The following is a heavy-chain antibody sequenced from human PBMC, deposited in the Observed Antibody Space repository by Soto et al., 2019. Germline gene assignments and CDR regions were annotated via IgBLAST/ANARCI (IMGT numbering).Heavy chain of an antibody. CDR2: INHSGLT. CDR1: GGSFSGYY. CDR3: ARGLKIAGAHWYVDL. D-gene: IGHD6-13*01. Sequence: QVHLQQWGAGLLKPSETLSLTCAVYGGSFSGYYWSWIRQPPGKGLEWIGEINHSGLTKYNPSLKSRVTISLDTSKNQFSLKLNSMTAADTAVYYCARGLKIAGAHWYVDLWGRGTLVTVSS. J-gene: IGHJ2*01. V-gene: IGHV4-34*01.